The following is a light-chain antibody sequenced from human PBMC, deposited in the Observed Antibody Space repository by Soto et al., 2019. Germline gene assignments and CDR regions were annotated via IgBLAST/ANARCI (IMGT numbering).Light chain of an antibody. Sequence: DFEMTQSPTSLSAFVGDIVTITCQASQDIRKLLNWFQQKPGAAPQLLIYDASNLETGVPSRFSGGGSGTHFTLTITSLQPEDAATDFCQQYDNLPYTFAQGTKVEI. V-gene: IGKV1-33*01. J-gene: IGKJ2*01. CDR3: QQYDNLPYT. CDR2: DAS. CDR1: QDIRKL.